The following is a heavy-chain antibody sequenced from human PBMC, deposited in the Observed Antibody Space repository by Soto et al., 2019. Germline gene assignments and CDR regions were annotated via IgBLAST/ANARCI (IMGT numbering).Heavy chain of an antibody. Sequence: GGSLRLSCAASGFTFSSYGMHWVRQAPGKGLEWVAVISYDGSNKYYADSVKGRFTISRDNSKNTLYLQMNSLRAEDTAVYYCANVWSSGWPDHDYWGQGTLVTVSS. J-gene: IGHJ4*02. CDR1: GFTFSSYG. CDR3: ANVWSSGWPDHDY. D-gene: IGHD6-19*01. V-gene: IGHV3-30*18. CDR2: ISYDGSNK.